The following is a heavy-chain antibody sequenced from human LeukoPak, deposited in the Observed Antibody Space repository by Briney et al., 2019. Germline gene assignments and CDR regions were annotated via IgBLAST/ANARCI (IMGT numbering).Heavy chain of an antibody. CDR3: ARANIVVVPAAMWCEFDP. CDR1: GYTFTSYA. J-gene: IGHJ5*02. D-gene: IGHD2-2*01. V-gene: IGHV1-3*01. CDR2: INAVNGNT. Sequence: ASVKVSCKASGYTFTSYAMHWVRQAPGQRLEWMGWINAVNGNTKYSQKFQGSVTITRDTSASTAYMELSSLRSEDTAVYYCARANIVVVPAAMWCEFDPWGQGTLVAVSS.